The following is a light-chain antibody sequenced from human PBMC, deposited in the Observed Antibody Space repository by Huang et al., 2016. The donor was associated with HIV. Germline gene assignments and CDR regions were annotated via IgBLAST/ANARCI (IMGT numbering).Light chain of an antibody. J-gene: IGKJ1*01. CDR2: KVS. CDR1: QSVVYSDGNTY. V-gene: IGKV2D-30*01. Sequence: DVVLTQSPLSLPVTLGQPASISCKSSQSVVYSDGNTYLNWFYQRPGQSQRRLIYKVSNWDSGISDRFRGSGSGTEFTLKISRVGAEDVGIYYCRQGTHCPPTFGQGTKVEIK. CDR3: RQGTHCPPT.